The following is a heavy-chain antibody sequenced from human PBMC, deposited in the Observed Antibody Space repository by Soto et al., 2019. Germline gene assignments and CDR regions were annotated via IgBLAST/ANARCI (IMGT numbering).Heavy chain of an antibody. Sequence: QVQLVESGGGVVQPGRSLRLSCAASGFTFSSYGMHWVRQAPGKGLEWVAVISYDGSNKYYADSVKGRFTISRDNSKNTLYLQMNSLRAEDTAVYYCAKRFGSGYDILTGYYGAYYYYGMDVWGQGTTVTVSS. CDR2: ISYDGSNK. V-gene: IGHV3-30*18. D-gene: IGHD3-9*01. CDR1: GFTFSSYG. CDR3: AKRFGSGYDILTGYYGAYYYYGMDV. J-gene: IGHJ6*02.